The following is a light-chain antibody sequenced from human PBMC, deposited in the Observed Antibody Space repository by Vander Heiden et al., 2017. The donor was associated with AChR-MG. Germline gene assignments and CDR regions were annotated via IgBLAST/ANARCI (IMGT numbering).Light chain of an antibody. J-gene: IGLJ3*02. V-gene: IGLV8-61*01. CDR2: GKN. CDR1: AGSVPTSYY. CDR3: VLYRGRDIWV. Sequence: QTVVTQEPSFSVSPGGTVTLTCGLSAGSVPTSYYSNLFQRTPGQAQRTLIYGKNLRSSGVPDRFAGSILGNKAALTITGAQADDESDYYCVLYRGRDIWVFGGGTKLTVL.